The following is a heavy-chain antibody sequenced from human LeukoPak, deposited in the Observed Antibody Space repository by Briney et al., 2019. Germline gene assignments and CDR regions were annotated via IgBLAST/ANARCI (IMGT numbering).Heavy chain of an antibody. D-gene: IGHD2-2*01. CDR3: ARVGYCSSTSCYLPKYYYYMVV. Sequence: SETLSLTCTVSGGSLSSGSYYWSWIRLPAGRGWDGIGRTYASGSTNYNPSLKSRCTISVDTSKNQFSLKLSAVTAADTAVYYCARVGYCSSTSCYLPKYYYYMVVWGKGNTVIVTS. CDR1: GGSLSSGSYY. V-gene: IGHV4-61*02. J-gene: IGHJ6*03. CDR2: TYASGST.